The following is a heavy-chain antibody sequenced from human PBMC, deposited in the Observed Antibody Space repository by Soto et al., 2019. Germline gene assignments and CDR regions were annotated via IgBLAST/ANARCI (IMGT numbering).Heavy chain of an antibody. CDR3: AKDLVPQQLVLYQIDY. CDR1: GFTFSSYA. Sequence: GGSLRLSCAASGFTFSSYAMHWVRQAPGKGLEWVAVISYDGSNKYYADSVKGRFTISRDNSKNTLYLQMNSLRAEDTAVYYCAKDLVPQQLVLYQIDYWGQGTLVTVSS. D-gene: IGHD6-13*01. CDR2: ISYDGSNK. V-gene: IGHV3-30*04. J-gene: IGHJ4*02.